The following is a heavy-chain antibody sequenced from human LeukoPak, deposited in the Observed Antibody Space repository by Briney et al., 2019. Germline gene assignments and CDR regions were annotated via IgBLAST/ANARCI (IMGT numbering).Heavy chain of an antibody. CDR3: VKERYVDDCGSKAS. CDR1: GFCFDDYG. CDR2: ISWNSGNI. D-gene: IGHD2-21*01. V-gene: IGHV3-9*01. Sequence: GGSLRLSCVASGFCFDDYGMCWVRQPPARGLEWVFGISWNSGNIGYADSVKGRVTVSSDNAKNSLYLQMNSLRVEDTAFYYCVKERYVDDCGSKASWGRGTLVTVSS. J-gene: IGHJ4*02.